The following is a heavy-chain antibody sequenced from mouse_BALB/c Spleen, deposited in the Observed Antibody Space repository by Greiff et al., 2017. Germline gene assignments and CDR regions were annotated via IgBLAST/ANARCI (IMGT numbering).Heavy chain of an antibody. D-gene: IGHD2-2*01. CDR1: GFTFSSYG. CDR3: ARQRGYDVYYAMDY. Sequence: DVMLVESGGDLVKPGGSLKLSCAASGFTFSSYGMSWVRQTPDKRLEWVATISSGGSYTYYPDSVKGRFTISRDNAKNTLYLQMSSLKSEDTAMYYCARQRGYDVYYAMDYWGQGTSVTVSS. V-gene: IGHV5-6*02. CDR2: ISSGGSYT. J-gene: IGHJ4*01.